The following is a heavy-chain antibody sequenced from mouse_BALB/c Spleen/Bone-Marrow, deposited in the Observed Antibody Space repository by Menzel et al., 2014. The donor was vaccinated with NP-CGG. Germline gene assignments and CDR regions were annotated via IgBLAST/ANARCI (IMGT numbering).Heavy chain of an antibody. CDR1: GYTFTDYE. CDR3: TREGFRGAGFAY. J-gene: IGHJ3*01. CDR2: IHPGRGGA. Sequence: VQLLESGAELVRPGASVKLSCKALGYTFTDYEMHWVKQTPVHGLEWIGTIHPGRGGAAYNQKFKGKATLTADKSSSTAYMELSRLTSEDSAVYCYTREGFRGAGFAYWGQGTLVTVPA. V-gene: IGHV1-15*01.